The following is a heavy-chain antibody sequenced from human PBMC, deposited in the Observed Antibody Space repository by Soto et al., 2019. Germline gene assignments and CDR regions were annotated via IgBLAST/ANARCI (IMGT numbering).Heavy chain of an antibody. CDR3: ARDAGYGDYVGWFDR. D-gene: IGHD4-17*01. Sequence: ASVNVSCKASGYTFTSYYMHWVRQAPGQGLEWMGIINPSGGSTSYAQKFQGRVTMTRDTSTSTVYMELSGLRSEDTAVYYCARDAGYGDYVGWFDRWGKGTLVTVSA. CDR1: GYTFTSYY. V-gene: IGHV1-46*01. J-gene: IGHJ5*02. CDR2: INPSGGST.